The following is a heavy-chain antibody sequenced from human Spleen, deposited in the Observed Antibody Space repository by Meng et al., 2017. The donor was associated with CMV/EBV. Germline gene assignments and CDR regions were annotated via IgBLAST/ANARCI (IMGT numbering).Heavy chain of an antibody. CDR2: ISYSGST. V-gene: IGHV4-61*05. D-gene: IGHD5-12*01. CDR3: ARGRTLVAAITYTWFDP. CDR1: GGSISSSSYY. Sequence: SETLSLTCTVSGGSISSSSYYWGWIRQPPGKGLEWIGYISYSGSTNYHPSLKSRVTISVDTSKNQFSLRVRSVTAADTAVYYCARGRTLVAAITYTWFDPWGQEPWSPSPQ. J-gene: IGHJ5*02.